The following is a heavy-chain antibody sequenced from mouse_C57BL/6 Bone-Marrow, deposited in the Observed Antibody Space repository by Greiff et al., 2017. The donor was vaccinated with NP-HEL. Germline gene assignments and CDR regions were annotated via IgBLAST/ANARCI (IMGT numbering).Heavy chain of an antibody. CDR1: GYTFTDYY. D-gene: IGHD1-1*01. CDR2: INPNNGGT. J-gene: IGHJ3*01. CDR3: ARRGSFYYYGSQAWFAY. Sequence: EVKLQQSGPELVKPGASVKISCKASGYTFTDYYMNWVKQSHGKSLEWIGDINPNNGGTSYNQKFKGKATLTVDKSSSTAYMELRSLTSEDSAVYYCARRGSFYYYGSQAWFAYWGQGTLVTVSA. V-gene: IGHV1-26*01.